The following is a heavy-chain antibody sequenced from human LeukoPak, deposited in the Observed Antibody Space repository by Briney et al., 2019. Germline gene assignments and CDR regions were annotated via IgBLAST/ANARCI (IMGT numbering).Heavy chain of an antibody. D-gene: IGHD3-9*01. J-gene: IGHJ4*02. Sequence: SETLSLTCAVSGGSISSSNWWSWVRQPPGKGLEWTGEIYHSGSTNYNPSLKSRVTISVDKSKNQFSLKLSSVTAADTAVYYCARDRSYYDILTGYYNKDYFDYWGQGTLVTVSS. V-gene: IGHV4-4*02. CDR3: ARDRSYYDILTGYYNKDYFDY. CDR1: GGSISSSNW. CDR2: IYHSGST.